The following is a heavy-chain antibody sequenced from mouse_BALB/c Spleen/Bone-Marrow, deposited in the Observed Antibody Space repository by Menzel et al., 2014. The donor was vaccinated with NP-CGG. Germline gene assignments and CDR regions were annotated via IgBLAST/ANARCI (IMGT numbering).Heavy chain of an antibody. CDR2: ISSGGSYT. Sequence: EVQLVESGGGLVKPGGSLKLSRAASGFTFSSCAMSWVRQTPEKRLEWVATISSGGSYTYCLDSVKGRFTISRDNAKNTLYLQMSSLRSKDTAMYYCARAGRYDGNFDYWGQGTTLTVSS. D-gene: IGHD2-14*01. J-gene: IGHJ2*01. CDR3: ARAGRYDGNFDY. CDR1: GFTFSSCA. V-gene: IGHV5-9-3*01.